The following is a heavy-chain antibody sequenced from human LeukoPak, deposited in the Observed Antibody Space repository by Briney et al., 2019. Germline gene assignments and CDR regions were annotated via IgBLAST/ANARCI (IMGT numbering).Heavy chain of an antibody. J-gene: IGHJ4*02. CDR3: ASDEPNTVTTRLLPDFDY. CDR2: IVVGSGNT. D-gene: IGHD4-17*01. V-gene: IGHV1-58*01. Sequence: SVKVSCKASGFTFTSSAVQWVRQARGQRLEWIGWIVVGSGNTNYAQKFQERVTITRDMSTSTAYMELSSLRSEDTAVYYCASDEPNTVTTRLLPDFDYWGQGTPVTVSS. CDR1: GFTFTSSA.